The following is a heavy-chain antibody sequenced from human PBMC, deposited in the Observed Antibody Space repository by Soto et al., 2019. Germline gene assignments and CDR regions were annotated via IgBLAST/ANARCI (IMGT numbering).Heavy chain of an antibody. V-gene: IGHV3-23*01. Sequence: GGSLRLSCAASGFTFTNYAMSWVRQAPGKGLEWVSSISGGGDSTFYADSVKGRFAISRDTSSNTLYLQMNSLRAEDTAVYYCTRRGDSYYEGMAVWGQGTTVTVSS. CDR1: GFTFTNYA. J-gene: IGHJ6*02. D-gene: IGHD3-10*01. CDR3: TRRGDSYYEGMAV. CDR2: ISGGGDST.